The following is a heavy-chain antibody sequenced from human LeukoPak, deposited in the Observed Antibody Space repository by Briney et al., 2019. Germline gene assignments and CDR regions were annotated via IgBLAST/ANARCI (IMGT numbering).Heavy chain of an antibody. D-gene: IGHD5-18*01. CDR1: GYSISSGYY. CDR2: IYHSGST. CDR3: ARVDTAMAWENWFDP. J-gene: IGHJ5*02. Sequence: SDTLSLTCAVSGYSISSGYYWGWIRQPPGKGLEWIGSIYHSGSTYYNPSLKSRVTISVDTSKNQFSLKLSSVTAADTAVYYCARVDTAMAWENWFDPWGQGTLVTVSS. V-gene: IGHV4-38-2*01.